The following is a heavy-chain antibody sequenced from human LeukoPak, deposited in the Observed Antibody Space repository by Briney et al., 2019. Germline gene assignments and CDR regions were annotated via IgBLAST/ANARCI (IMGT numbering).Heavy chain of an antibody. Sequence: SETLSLTCTVSGGSISQYYWSWIRQPPGKGLEWIGFIYYSGSTKSNPSLKSRVTISIDTSQNQFSLRLTSLTAADTAVYFCAREGDGYSYPYRGRGTPVTVSS. V-gene: IGHV4-59*01. J-gene: IGHJ4*02. CDR1: GGSISQYY. CDR2: IYYSGST. D-gene: IGHD5-24*01. CDR3: AREGDGYSYPY.